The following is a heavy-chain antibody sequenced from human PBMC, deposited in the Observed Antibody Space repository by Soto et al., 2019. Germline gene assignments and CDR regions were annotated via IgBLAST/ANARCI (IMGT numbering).Heavy chain of an antibody. CDR1: GGSISSTPSY. J-gene: IGHJ5*02. V-gene: IGHV4-39*02. CDR2: IYHGGST. Sequence: SETLSLTCTVSGGSISSTPSYWAWIRQPPGKGLEWIGSIYHGGSTYYNPSLNSRVTLSIDMTNNHVSLILNSVTAADTAVYYCARVGPWVPYYYDSSPYTFENWFDPWGQGTLVTVSS. CDR3: ARVGPWVPYYYDSSPYTFENWFDP. D-gene: IGHD3-22*01.